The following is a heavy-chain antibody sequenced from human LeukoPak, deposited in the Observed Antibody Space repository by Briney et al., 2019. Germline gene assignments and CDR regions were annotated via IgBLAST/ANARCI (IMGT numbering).Heavy chain of an antibody. J-gene: IGHJ4*02. Sequence: SETLSLTCTVSGGSISSSSYYWGWIRQPPGTGLEWIGSIYYSGSTYYNPSLKSRVTISVDTSKNQFSLKLSSVTAADTAVYYCARITMIVEYYFDYWGQGTLVTVSS. CDR2: IYYSGST. V-gene: IGHV4-39*07. CDR1: GGSISSSSYY. D-gene: IGHD3-22*01. CDR3: ARITMIVEYYFDY.